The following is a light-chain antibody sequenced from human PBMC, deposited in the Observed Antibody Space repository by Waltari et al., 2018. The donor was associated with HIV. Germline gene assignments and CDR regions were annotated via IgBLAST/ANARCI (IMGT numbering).Light chain of an antibody. CDR2: VNR. CDR3: QSYDSSLSGSWV. V-gene: IGLV1-40*01. J-gene: IGLJ3*02. CDR1: SSNIGAGYD. Sequence: QSVLTQPPSVSGALGQRVTISCTGSSSNIGAGYDVHWYQQLPGTAPKLLIYVNRHRPSGVPARFSGSKSCTSASLAITGLQAEDEADYYCQSYDSSLSGSWVFGGGTKLTVL.